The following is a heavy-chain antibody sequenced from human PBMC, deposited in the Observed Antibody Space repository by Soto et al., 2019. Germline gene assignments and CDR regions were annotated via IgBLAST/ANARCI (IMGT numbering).Heavy chain of an antibody. Sequence: GGSLRLSCAASGFTFRSYWMSWVRRAPGKGLEWVANIKQDGSEKYSVDSVKGRFTISRDNAKNSLYLQMNSLRAEDTAVYYCARLYDFWSGDYYYYGMDVWGQGTTVTVSS. V-gene: IGHV3-7*05. CDR2: IKQDGSEK. D-gene: IGHD3-3*01. J-gene: IGHJ6*02. CDR3: ARLYDFWSGDYYYYGMDV. CDR1: GFTFRSYW.